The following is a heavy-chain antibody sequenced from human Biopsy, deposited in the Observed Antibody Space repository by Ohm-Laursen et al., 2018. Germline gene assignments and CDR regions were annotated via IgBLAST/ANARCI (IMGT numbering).Heavy chain of an antibody. V-gene: IGHV1-2*02. D-gene: IGHD3-9*01. J-gene: IGHJ6*02. CDR3: ARVPAYPSIDGYYGLDL. CDR1: GYTFAGYY. CDR2: INPNSGNA. Sequence: ASVNVSCKASGYTFAGYYLHWVRQSPGHGLEWTGWINPNSGNANYAQSFQCRLTVTRDTSISTAYMELTSLTFDDTAIYYCARVPAYPSIDGYYGLDLWGQGTTVIVSS.